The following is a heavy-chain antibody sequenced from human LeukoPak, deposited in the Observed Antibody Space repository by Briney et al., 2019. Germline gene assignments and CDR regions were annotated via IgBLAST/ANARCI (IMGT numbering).Heavy chain of an antibody. CDR2: INHSGST. V-gene: IGHV4-34*01. CDR1: GGSFSGYY. Sequence: PSETLSLTCAVYGGSFSGYYWSWIRQPPGKGLEWIGEINHSGSTNYNPSLKSRVTISVDTSKNQFSLKLSSVTAADTAVYYCASSSGHIWDQGTMVTVSS. J-gene: IGHJ3*02. CDR3: ASSSGHI. D-gene: IGHD3-22*01.